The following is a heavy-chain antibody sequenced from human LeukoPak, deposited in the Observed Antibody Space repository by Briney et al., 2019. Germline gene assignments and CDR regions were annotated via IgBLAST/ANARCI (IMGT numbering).Heavy chain of an antibody. V-gene: IGHV3-74*01. CDR3: ARDPVYYYDSSGDDAFDI. CDR2: INSDGSST. CDR1: GFTFSSYW. Sequence: GGSLRLSCAASGFTFSSYWMHWVRQAPGKGLLWVSRINSDGSSTSYADSVKGRFTISRDNAKNTLYLQMNSLRAEDTAVYYCARDPVYYYDSSGDDAFDIWGQGTMVTVSS. D-gene: IGHD3-22*01. J-gene: IGHJ3*02.